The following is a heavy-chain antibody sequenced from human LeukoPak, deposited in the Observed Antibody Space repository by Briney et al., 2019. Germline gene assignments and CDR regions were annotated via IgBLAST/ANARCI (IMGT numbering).Heavy chain of an antibody. J-gene: IGHJ4*02. D-gene: IGHD4-11*01. Sequence: SETLSLTCTVSGASIRSYYWSWIRQPPGKGLEWIGYIYYSGSTNYNPSLKSRVALSLDTSKNQFSLRLNSVTAADTAVYYCATLQTYFFDDWGQGTLVTVSS. CDR3: ATLQTYFFDD. CDR2: IYYSGST. V-gene: IGHV4-59*08. CDR1: GASIRSYY.